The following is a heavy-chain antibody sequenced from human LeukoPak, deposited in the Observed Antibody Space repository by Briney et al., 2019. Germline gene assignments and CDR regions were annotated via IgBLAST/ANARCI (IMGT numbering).Heavy chain of an antibody. CDR3: ARAREYSSSSHHPLGL. CDR2: ILYDGSNK. V-gene: IGHV3-30-3*01. CDR1: GFTFSSYA. Sequence: GGSLRLSCAASGFTFSSYAMHWVRQAAGKGREWVAVILYDGSNKYYADSVQGRFTISRDNSKNTLYLQMNSLRAEDTAVYYCARAREYSSSSHHPLGLWGQGTLVTVSS. J-gene: IGHJ4*02. D-gene: IGHD6-6*01.